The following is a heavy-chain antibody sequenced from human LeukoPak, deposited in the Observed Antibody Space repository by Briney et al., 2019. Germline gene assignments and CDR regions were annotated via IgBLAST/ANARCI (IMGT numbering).Heavy chain of an antibody. CDR1: GFTLSSHW. CDR3: ARDSTGSYLDY. CDR2: KKKDGSEK. D-gene: IGHD3-10*01. Sequence: PGGSLTLSCAASGFTLSSHWVTWVRQAPGKGLEWVANKKKDGSEKYYVDSVKGRLTISRDNAKNSLYLQMNSLRAEDTAVYYCARDSTGSYLDYWGQGTLVTVSS. V-gene: IGHV3-7*05. J-gene: IGHJ4*02.